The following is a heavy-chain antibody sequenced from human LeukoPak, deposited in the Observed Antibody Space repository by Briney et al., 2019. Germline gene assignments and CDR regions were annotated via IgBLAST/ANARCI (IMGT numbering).Heavy chain of an antibody. Sequence: GGTLRLSCAASGFTFSSYGMSWVRQAPGKGLEWVAGINWNGGNTGYSDSVKGRFTISRDNAKNSLYLQMDSLRAEDTALYYCGRDLSGWYGPDYWGQGTLVTVSS. J-gene: IGHJ4*02. CDR2: INWNGGNT. CDR3: GRDLSGWYGPDY. D-gene: IGHD6-19*01. CDR1: GFTFSSYG. V-gene: IGHV3-20*04.